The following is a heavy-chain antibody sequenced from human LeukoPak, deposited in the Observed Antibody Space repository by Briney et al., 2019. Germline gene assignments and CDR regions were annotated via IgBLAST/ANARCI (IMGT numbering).Heavy chain of an antibody. Sequence: PSETLSLTCTVSGGSISSYYWSWIRQPAGKGLEWIGRIYTGGSTNYNPSLKSRATMSVDTSKNQFSLKLSSVTAADTAVYYCATGIYDYGDYDPYWYFDLWGRGTLVTVSS. J-gene: IGHJ2*01. D-gene: IGHD4-17*01. CDR2: IYTGGST. V-gene: IGHV4-4*07. CDR3: ATGIYDYGDYDPYWYFDL. CDR1: GGSISSYY.